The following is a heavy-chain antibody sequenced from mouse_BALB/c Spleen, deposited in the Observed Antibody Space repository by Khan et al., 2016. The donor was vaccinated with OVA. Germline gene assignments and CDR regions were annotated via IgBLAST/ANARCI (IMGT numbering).Heavy chain of an antibody. Sequence: EVKLLESGPGLVKPSQSLSLTCTVTGYSITSDYAWNWIRQFPGNKLDWMGFISYSGNTNYNPSLKSRISITRDTSKNQFFLQLNSVTTEDTATYYCARVYGGDFDYWGQGTTLTVSS. V-gene: IGHV3-2*02. CDR2: ISYSGNT. D-gene: IGHD1-1*01. J-gene: IGHJ2*01. CDR1: GYSITSDYA. CDR3: ARVYGGDFDY.